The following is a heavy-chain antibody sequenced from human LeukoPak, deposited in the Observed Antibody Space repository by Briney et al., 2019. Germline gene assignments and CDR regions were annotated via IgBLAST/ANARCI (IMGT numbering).Heavy chain of an antibody. CDR3: ARGGTARDIAAVVPDH. CDR1: GFNFSTYT. D-gene: IGHD6-13*01. Sequence: GGSLRFSCAASGFNFSTYTMNWVRQAPGKGLEWVSSITSSGSTIFYADSVKGRFTVSRDNAKNSLFLQVYSLTAEDTATYYCARGGTARDIAAVVPDHWGQGTLVTVSS. J-gene: IGHJ4*02. CDR2: ITSSGSTI. V-gene: IGHV3-48*04.